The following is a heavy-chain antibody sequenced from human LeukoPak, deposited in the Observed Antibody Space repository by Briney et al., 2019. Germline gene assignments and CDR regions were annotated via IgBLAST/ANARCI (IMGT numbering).Heavy chain of an antibody. Sequence: PGGSLRLSCAASGFTFSTYWMSWVRQAPGKGLEWVANIKQDGSEKYYVDSVKGRFTISRDNAKNSLYLQMNSLRAEDTAVYYCARDRLYSNYVVPFDYWGQGTLVTVSS. V-gene: IGHV3-7*01. J-gene: IGHJ4*02. CDR1: GFTFSTYW. D-gene: IGHD4-11*01. CDR3: ARDRLYSNYVVPFDY. CDR2: IKQDGSEK.